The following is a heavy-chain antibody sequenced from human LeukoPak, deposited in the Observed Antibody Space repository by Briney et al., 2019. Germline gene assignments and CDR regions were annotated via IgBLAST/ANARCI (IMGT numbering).Heavy chain of an antibody. D-gene: IGHD2-2*01. Sequence: GGSLRLSCAASGFTFDDYGMSWVRQASGRGLEWVSGINWNGGSTGYADSVKGRFTISRDNAKNSLYLQMNSLRAEDTALYYCAGDGVVVVPAASSHYYYYYMDVWGKGTTVTVSS. CDR1: GFTFDDYG. CDR3: AGDGVVVVPAASSHYYYYYMDV. J-gene: IGHJ6*03. V-gene: IGHV3-20*04. CDR2: INWNGGST.